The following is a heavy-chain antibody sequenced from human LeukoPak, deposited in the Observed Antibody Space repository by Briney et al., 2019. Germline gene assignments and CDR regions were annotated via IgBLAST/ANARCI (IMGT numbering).Heavy chain of an antibody. V-gene: IGHV3-7*03. J-gene: IGHJ4*02. Sequence: PGGSLRLSCAASGFTFANYWVHWVRQVPGRGLEWVANIRQDGGELYYVDSVKGRFTISRDNAKNSVYLQMNSLRAEDTAMYYCARALSAWGQGTLVTVSS. CDR2: IRQDGGEL. D-gene: IGHD3-3*01. CDR3: ARALSA. CDR1: GFTFANYW.